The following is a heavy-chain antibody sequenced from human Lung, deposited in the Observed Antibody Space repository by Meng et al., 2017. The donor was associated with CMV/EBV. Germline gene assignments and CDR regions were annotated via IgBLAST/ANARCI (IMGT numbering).Heavy chain of an antibody. V-gene: IGHV1-2*02. Sequence: AXVXVSXXALGYTFTGYYVHWLRQAPGQGLEWMGWINPITGATKYAQKFQGRVTMTRDTSISTAYMDLSRLTSDDAAIYYCGRVVASAQLPPLDVWGQGTTVTVSS. CDR2: INPITGAT. CDR1: GYTFTGYY. J-gene: IGHJ6*02. CDR3: GRVVASAQLPPLDV. D-gene: IGHD1-1*01.